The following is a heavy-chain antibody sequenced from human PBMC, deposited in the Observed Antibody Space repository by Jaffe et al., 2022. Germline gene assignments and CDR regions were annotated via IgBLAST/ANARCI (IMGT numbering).Heavy chain of an antibody. V-gene: IGHV4-4*02. J-gene: IGHJ4*02. CDR3: ASILGYCSGGSCYSQYYFDY. D-gene: IGHD2-15*01. CDR1: GGSISSSNW. CDR2: IYHSGST. Sequence: QVQLQESGPGLVKPSGTLSLTCAVSGGSISSSNWWSWVRQPPGKGLEWIGEIYHSGSTNYNPSLKSRVTISVDKSKNQFSLKLSSVTAADTAVYYCASILGYCSGGSCYSQYYFDYWGQGTLVTVSS.